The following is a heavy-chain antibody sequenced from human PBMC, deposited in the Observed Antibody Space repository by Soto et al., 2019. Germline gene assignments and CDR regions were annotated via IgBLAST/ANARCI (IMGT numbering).Heavy chain of an antibody. D-gene: IGHD2-15*01. CDR2: ISHDGSNK. CDR1: GFTFSSYG. J-gene: IGHJ4*02. V-gene: IGHV3-30*18. CDR3: AKETYSGPLDY. Sequence: QVQLVESGGGVVQPGRSLRLSCAASGFTFSSYGMHWVRQAPGKGLEWVAVISHDGSNKYYADSVKGRFTTSRDSSKNTLYLQMNSLRAEDTAVYYCAKETYSGPLDYWGQGTLVTVSS.